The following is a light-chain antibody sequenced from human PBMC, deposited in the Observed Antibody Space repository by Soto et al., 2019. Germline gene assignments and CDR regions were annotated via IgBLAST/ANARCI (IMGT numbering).Light chain of an antibody. CDR1: QTVSNK. V-gene: IGKV3-11*01. Sequence: ELVLTQSPASLSLSPGERATLSVRASQTVSNKVSWYQHKPGQAPRLLIYDTSNRATGIPARFSGSGSGTDFTLTISSLEPEDFAVYYCHQRKSWPRTFGQGTKVDIK. CDR3: HQRKSWPRT. CDR2: DTS. J-gene: IGKJ1*01.